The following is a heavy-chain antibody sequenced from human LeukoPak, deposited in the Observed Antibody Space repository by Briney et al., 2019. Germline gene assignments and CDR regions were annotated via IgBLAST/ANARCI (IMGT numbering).Heavy chain of an antibody. CDR1: GVTLSSYG. CDR2: ISSDGNDK. Sequence: GGSLILSCAASGVTLSSYGMHWVRQAPGKGLEWVALISSDGNDKLYGDSVKGRFTISRDDSKSTLYLQMNSLRAEDTAVYYCTPKVIRGNSGDDYDDWGQGTLVTVSS. J-gene: IGHJ4*02. CDR3: TPKVIRGNSGDDYDD. D-gene: IGHD5-12*01. V-gene: IGHV3-30*03.